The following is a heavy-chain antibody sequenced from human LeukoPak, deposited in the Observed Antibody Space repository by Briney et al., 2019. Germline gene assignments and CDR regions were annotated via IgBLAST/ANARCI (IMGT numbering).Heavy chain of an antibody. J-gene: IGHJ6*02. CDR3: ARQSGYGSGSLPYGMDV. D-gene: IGHD3-10*01. CDR2: IYPGDSDT. V-gene: IGHV5-51*01. CDR1: GYSFTSYW. Sequence: GESLKISCKGSGYSFTSYWIGWVRQMPGKGLEWMGIIYPGDSDTRHSPSFQGQVTISADKSISTAYLQWSSLKASDTAMYYCARQSGYGSGSLPYGMDVWGQGTTVTVSS.